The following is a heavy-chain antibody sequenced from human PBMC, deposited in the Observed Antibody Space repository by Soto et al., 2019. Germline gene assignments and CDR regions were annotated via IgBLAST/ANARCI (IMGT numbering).Heavy chain of an antibody. CDR2: IWYDGSNK. CDR1: GFTFSSYG. Sequence: VGSLRLSCAASGFTFSSYGMHWVRQAPGKGLEWVAVIWYDGSNKYYADSVKGRFTISRDNSKNTLYLQMNSLRAEDTAVYYCARDRGTYYDFWSGYYSLGYWGQGTLVTVSS. V-gene: IGHV3-33*01. CDR3: ARDRGTYYDFWSGYYSLGY. D-gene: IGHD3-3*01. J-gene: IGHJ4*02.